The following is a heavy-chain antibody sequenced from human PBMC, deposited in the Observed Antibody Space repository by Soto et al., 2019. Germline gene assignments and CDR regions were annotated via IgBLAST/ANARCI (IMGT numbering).Heavy chain of an antibody. J-gene: IGHJ4*02. D-gene: IGHD2-15*01. CDR2: MNPNSGNT. CDR1: GYTFTSYD. V-gene: IGHV1-8*01. CDR3: VRDMQLWRLDS. Sequence: SVKVSCKASGYTFTSYDISWVRQANGQRLEWMGRMNPNSGNTGYAQKFQGRVTMTRNTSISTAYMELSSLRAEDTAVYYCVRDMQLWRLDSWGQGTLVTVSS.